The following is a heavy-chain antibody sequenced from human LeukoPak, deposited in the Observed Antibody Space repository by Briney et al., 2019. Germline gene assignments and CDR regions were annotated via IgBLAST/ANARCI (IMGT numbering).Heavy chain of an antibody. CDR3: ARPSLHADYYYMDV. Sequence: PGGSLKISCMGSGYSFTNYWIVWVRQMPGKGLEWMGIIYPGDSDTRYSPSFQGQVTISADKSISTAYLQWSSLKASDTAMYYCARPSLHADYYYMDVWGKGTTVTVSS. J-gene: IGHJ6*03. CDR1: GYSFTNYW. D-gene: IGHD2-2*01. CDR2: IYPGDSDT. V-gene: IGHV5-51*03.